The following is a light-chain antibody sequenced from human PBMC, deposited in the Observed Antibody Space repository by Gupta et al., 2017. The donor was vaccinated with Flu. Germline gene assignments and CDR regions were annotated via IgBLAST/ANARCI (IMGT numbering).Light chain of an antibody. CDR3: QQSSSTPYT. J-gene: IGKJ2*01. V-gene: IGKV1-39*01. Sequence: DIQMSQSPSSLSASVGDRISITCRASQSISSFLNWYQQRPGKAPQLLIFAASSLQSGVPSRFSGSGSGTDFTLTISSLQPEDFATYFCQQSSSTPYTCGQETKLEIK. CDR1: QSISSF. CDR2: AAS.